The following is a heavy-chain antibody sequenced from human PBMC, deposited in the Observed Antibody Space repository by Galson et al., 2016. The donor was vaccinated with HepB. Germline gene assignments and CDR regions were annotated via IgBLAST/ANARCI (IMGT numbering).Heavy chain of an antibody. V-gene: IGHV3-23*01. CDR3: AKDYVGGSYLLTQFDY. CDR2: LSGSGAHT. Sequence: SLRLSCAASGFTFSRYAMTWVRQAPGKGLEWVSGLSGSGAHTYYADSVKGRFTISRDNSKNTLYLQMNSLRVEETAVYYCAKDYVGGSYLLTQFDYWGQGTLVTVSS. CDR1: GFTFSRYA. J-gene: IGHJ4*02. D-gene: IGHD3-16*02.